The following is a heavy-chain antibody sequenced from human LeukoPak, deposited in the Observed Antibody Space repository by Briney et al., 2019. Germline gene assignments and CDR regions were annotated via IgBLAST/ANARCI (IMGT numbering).Heavy chain of an antibody. CDR2: LFYSGST. Sequence: PSETLSLTCTVCGGSISSYYWSWIRQPPGKGLEWIAYLFYSGSTDYNPSLESRVTISVDTSKNQFSLKLRSVTAADTAVYYCATVAVIRGVTYFDYWGQGTLVTVSS. D-gene: IGHD3-10*01. V-gene: IGHV4-59*01. J-gene: IGHJ4*02. CDR1: GGSISSYY. CDR3: ATVAVIRGVTYFDY.